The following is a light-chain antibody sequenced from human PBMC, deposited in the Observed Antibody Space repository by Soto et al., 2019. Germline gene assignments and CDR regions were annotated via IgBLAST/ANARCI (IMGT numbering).Light chain of an antibody. V-gene: IGLV2-14*01. Sequence: QSALTQPASVSGSPGQSITISCTGTSSDVGDYDYVSWYQQYAGKAPKMMIYEVSNWPSGVSNRFSGSKSGNTASLTISGLQAEDEADYYCSSYRSSNTLLFGGGTKLTVL. CDR1: SSDVGDYDY. CDR2: EVS. CDR3: SSYRSSNTLL. J-gene: IGLJ2*01.